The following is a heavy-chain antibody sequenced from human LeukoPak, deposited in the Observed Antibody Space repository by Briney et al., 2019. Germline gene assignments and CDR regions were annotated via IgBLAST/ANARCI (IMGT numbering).Heavy chain of an antibody. CDR1: GFTFSSYA. J-gene: IGHJ4*02. CDR2: TSDDGSTK. D-gene: IGHD2-21*01. CDR3: AKELTAIPPSY. V-gene: IGHV3-30-3*01. Sequence: GRSLRLSCTASGFTFSSYAMHWVRQAPGKGLQWLALTSDDGSTKYYADSVKGRFTISRDNSQNTLFLQMNSLRAEDTAVYYCAKELTAIPPSYWGQGTLVTVSS.